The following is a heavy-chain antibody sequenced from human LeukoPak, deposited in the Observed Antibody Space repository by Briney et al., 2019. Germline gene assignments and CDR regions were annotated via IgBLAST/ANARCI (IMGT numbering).Heavy chain of an antibody. CDR3: VKDLYRGDTSSWYYFDY. Sequence: GGSLRLSCSASGFIISNYAMHWVRQAPGKGLEYVSAISANGGSTYYADSVKGKFTISRDNSKNTLYLQMSSLRAEDTAIYHCVKDLYRGDTSSWYYFDYWGQGTLVTVSS. J-gene: IGHJ4*02. CDR1: GFIISNYA. D-gene: IGHD6-13*01. CDR2: ISANGGST. V-gene: IGHV3-64D*06.